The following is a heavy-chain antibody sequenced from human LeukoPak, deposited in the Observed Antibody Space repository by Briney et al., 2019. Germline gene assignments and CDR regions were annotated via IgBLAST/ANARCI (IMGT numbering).Heavy chain of an antibody. CDR3: ARDHGGSGAKLDY. Sequence: SETLSLTCTVSGGSISTHYWSWIRQPAGKGLEWVGRVYNSGSGSKNYNSTSSPFLRSRVFMSVDASKNQFSLRLNSVTAADTGVYFCARDHGGSGAKLDYWGQGTLVTVSS. J-gene: IGHJ4*02. D-gene: IGHD3-10*01. CDR1: GGSISTHY. CDR2: VYNSGSGSKNYNS. V-gene: IGHV4-4*07.